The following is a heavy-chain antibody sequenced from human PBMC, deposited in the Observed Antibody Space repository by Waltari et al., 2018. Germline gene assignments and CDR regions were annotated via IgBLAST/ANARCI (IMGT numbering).Heavy chain of an antibody. CDR1: GYPFPSDY. Sequence: QVQLVQSGAEVKTPGASVEVSCKASGYPFPSDYMHRVRQAPGQGLEWMGRINPNSGGTNYAQKFQGRVTMTRDKSISTAYMELSRLRSDDTDVYYCASLWGFQGYYGMDVWGQGTTVTVSS. J-gene: IGHJ6*02. CDR2: INPNSGGT. CDR3: ASLWGFQGYYGMDV. V-gene: IGHV1-2*05. D-gene: IGHD3-10*01.